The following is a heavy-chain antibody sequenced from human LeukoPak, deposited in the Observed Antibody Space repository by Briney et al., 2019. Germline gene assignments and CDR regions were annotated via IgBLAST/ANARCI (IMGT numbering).Heavy chain of an antibody. V-gene: IGHV3-30-3*01. CDR3: ARDKGYYDSSGYYPYYYYYGMDV. D-gene: IGHD3-22*01. Sequence: GGSLRLSCEASGFAFGSYAMHWVRQAPGKGLEWVAVISYDGSNKYYADSVKGRFTVSRDNSKNTLYLQMNSLRAEDTAVYYCARDKGYYDSSGYYPYYYYYGMDVWGQGTTVTVSS. CDR2: ISYDGSNK. J-gene: IGHJ6*02. CDR1: GFAFGSYA.